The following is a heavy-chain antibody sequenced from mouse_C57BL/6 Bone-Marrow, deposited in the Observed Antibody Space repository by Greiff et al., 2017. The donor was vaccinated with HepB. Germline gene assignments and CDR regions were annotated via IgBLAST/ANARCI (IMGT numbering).Heavy chain of an antibody. CDR1: GFNITDYY. CDR3: YDYDWYFDV. D-gene: IGHD2-4*01. V-gene: IGHV14-1*01. Sequence: EVKLMESGAELVRPGASVKLSCTASGFNITDYYMHWVKQRPEQGLEWIGRIDPEDGDTEYAPKFQGKGTMTADTSSNTAYLQLSSLTSEDTAVYSCYDYDWYFDVWDTGTTVTVSA. CDR2: IDPEDGDT. J-gene: IGHJ1*03.